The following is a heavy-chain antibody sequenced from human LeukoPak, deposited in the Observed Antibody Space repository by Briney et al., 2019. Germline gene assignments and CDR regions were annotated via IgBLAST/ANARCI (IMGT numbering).Heavy chain of an antibody. CDR3: ARENDRFGRIDY. J-gene: IGHJ4*02. D-gene: IGHD3-16*01. CDR2: IYYSGST. Sequence: PSETLSLTCTVSGDSISSSNYYWGWIRQPPGKVLEWFGSIYYSGSTYYNPSLKSRVIISVDTSKNQFSLRLSSVTAADTAVYYCARENDRFGRIDYWGQGTQVTVSS. CDR1: GDSISSSNYY. V-gene: IGHV4-39*07.